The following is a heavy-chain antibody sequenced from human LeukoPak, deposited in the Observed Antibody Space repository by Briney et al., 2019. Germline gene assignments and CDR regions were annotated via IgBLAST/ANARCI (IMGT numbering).Heavy chain of an antibody. V-gene: IGHV1-69*04. Sequence: SVKVSCKASGGTFSSYAISWVRQAPGQGLERMGRIIPILGIANYAQKFQGRVTITADKSTSTAYMGLSSLRSEDTAVYYCAREGDEATDPWGQGTLVTVSS. CDR2: IIPILGIA. J-gene: IGHJ5*02. CDR3: AREGDEATDP. CDR1: GGTFSSYA.